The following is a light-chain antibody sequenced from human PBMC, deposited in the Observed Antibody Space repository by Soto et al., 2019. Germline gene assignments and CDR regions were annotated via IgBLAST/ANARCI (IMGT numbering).Light chain of an antibody. CDR1: KRVSSSS. J-gene: IGKJ1*01. CDR3: QQYGRSPRT. CDR2: DAS. Sequence: IFLTQSPGTPSLSLGEKATLSCRSRKRVSSSSLAWYQQRRGQAPRLLISDASSRATGIPDRFSGSGSGTDFTLTISRLEPEDFAVYYCQQYGRSPRTFGQGTKLDIK. V-gene: IGKV3-20*01.